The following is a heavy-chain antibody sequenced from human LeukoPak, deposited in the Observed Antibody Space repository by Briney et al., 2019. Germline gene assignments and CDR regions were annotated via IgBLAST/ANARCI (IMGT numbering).Heavy chain of an antibody. CDR1: GGSISSYY. CDR3: ARVLGWFGELDYYYYGMDV. Sequence: SETLSLTCTVSGGSISSYYWSWIRQPSGKGLEWIGYIYYSGSTNYNPSLKSRVTISVDTSKNQFSLKLSSVTAADTAVYYCARVLGWFGELDYYYYGMDVWGQGTTVTVSS. D-gene: IGHD3-10*01. J-gene: IGHJ6*02. CDR2: IYYSGST. V-gene: IGHV4-59*01.